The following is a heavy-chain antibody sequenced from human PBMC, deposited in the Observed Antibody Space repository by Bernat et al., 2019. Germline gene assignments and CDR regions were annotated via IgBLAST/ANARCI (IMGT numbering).Heavy chain of an antibody. V-gene: IGHV3-9*01. CDR2: ISWNSGSI. Sequence: EVQLVESGGGLVQPGRSLRLSCAASGFTFDDYAMHWVRQAPGKGLEWDSGISWNSGSIGYADSVKGRFTISRDNAKNSLYLQMNSLRAEDTALYYCAKARCSSTSCYMYYFDYWGQGTLVTVSS. CDR3: AKARCSSTSCYMYYFDY. J-gene: IGHJ4*02. CDR1: GFTFDDYA. D-gene: IGHD2-2*01.